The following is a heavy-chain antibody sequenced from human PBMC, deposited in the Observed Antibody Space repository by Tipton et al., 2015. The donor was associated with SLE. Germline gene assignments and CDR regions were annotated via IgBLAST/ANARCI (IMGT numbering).Heavy chain of an antibody. D-gene: IGHD3-22*01. V-gene: IGHV4-59*01. CDR1: GDSITSDY. CDR3: AREGYDSFYYYYYMDV. J-gene: IGHJ6*03. Sequence: LRLSCTVSGDSITSDYWTWIRQPPGKGLEWIGYISYSGSTNYNPSVRSRVSISLDTSKNQFSLKVKSVTTADTAVYYCAREGYDSFYYYYYMDVWGKGTTVTVSS. CDR2: ISYSGST.